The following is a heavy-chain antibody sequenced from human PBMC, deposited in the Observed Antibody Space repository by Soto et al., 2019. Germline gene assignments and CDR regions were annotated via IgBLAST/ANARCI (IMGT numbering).Heavy chain of an antibody. CDR1: GGSISCYY. Sequence: PSETLSLTCTVSGGSISCYYWSWIRQPPGKGLEWIGYIYYSGSTNYNPSLKSRVTISVDTSKNQFSLKLSSVTAADTAVYYCATHYYDSSGYYQLRFDYWGQGTLVTVS. J-gene: IGHJ4*02. V-gene: IGHV4-59*01. CDR3: ATHYYDSSGYYQLRFDY. CDR2: IYYSGST. D-gene: IGHD3-22*01.